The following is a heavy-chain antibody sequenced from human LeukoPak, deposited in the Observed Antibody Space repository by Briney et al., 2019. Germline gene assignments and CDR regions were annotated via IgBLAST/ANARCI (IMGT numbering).Heavy chain of an antibody. V-gene: IGHV1-8*01. CDR1: GYTFTSYD. CDR2: MNPNSGNT. J-gene: IGHJ6*02. Sequence: GASVKVSCKASGYTFTSYDINWVRQATGQGLEWMGWMNPNSGNTGYAQKFQGRVTMTRNTSISTAYMELSSLRSEDTAVYYCARGSRSTAARLYYYYYGMDVWGQGTTVTVSS. CDR3: ARGSRSTAARLYYYYYGMDV. D-gene: IGHD6-6*01.